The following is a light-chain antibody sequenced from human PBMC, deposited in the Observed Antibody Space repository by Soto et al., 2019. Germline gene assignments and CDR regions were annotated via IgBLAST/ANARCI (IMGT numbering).Light chain of an antibody. CDR1: QSIGSW. CDR3: QQYKSFPLT. Sequence: DIQMTQSPSTLSASVGDRVTITCRASQSIGSWLAWYQQKPGKAPKLLIYKTSNLERGDPSRFSGRGSGKEFSHTTRRLQPDDFATYYSQQYKSFPLTVGGGTRVEVK. CDR2: KTS. J-gene: IGKJ4*01. V-gene: IGKV1-5*03.